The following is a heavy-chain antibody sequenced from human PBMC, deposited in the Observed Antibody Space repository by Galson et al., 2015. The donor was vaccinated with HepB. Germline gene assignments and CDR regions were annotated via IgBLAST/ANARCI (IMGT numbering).Heavy chain of an antibody. CDR1: GFTFSGSA. CDR3: TRWGLLWFGESPWDYYYGMDV. D-gene: IGHD3-10*01. V-gene: IGHV3-73*01. CDR2: IRSKASSYAT. J-gene: IGHJ6*02. Sequence: SLRLSCAASGFTFSGSAMHWVRQASGKGLEWVGRIRSKASSYATAYAASVKGRFTISRDDSKNTAYLQMNSLKTEDTAVYYCTRWGLLWFGESPWDYYYGMDVWGQGTTVTVSS.